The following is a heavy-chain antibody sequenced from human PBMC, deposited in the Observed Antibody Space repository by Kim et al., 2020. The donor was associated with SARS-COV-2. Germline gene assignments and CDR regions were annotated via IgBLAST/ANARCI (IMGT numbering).Heavy chain of an antibody. J-gene: IGHJ4*02. CDR3: AREMDDNYRGDY. CDR1: GPTFSGSW. D-gene: IGHD3-10*01. Sequence: GGSLRLSCVASGPTFSGSWMTWVRQAPGKGLEWVANINQDGSKTYYVDSVKGRFTISRDNAKNSLFLQMNNLRVEDTALYSCAREMDDNYRGDYWGLGTLVTVSS. CDR2: INQDGSKT. V-gene: IGHV3-7*03.